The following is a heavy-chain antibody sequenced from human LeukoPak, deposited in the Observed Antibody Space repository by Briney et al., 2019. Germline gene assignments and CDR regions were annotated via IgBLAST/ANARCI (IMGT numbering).Heavy chain of an antibody. Sequence: PSETLSLTCTVSGGSISSSSYYWGWIRQPPGKGLEWIGSIYYSGSTYYNPSLKSRVTISVDTSKNQFSLKLSSVTAADTAVYYCARDSIAAAGTFDYWGQGTLVTVSS. CDR3: ARDSIAAAGTFDY. V-gene: IGHV4-39*07. CDR1: GGSISSSSYY. J-gene: IGHJ4*02. D-gene: IGHD6-13*01. CDR2: IYYSGST.